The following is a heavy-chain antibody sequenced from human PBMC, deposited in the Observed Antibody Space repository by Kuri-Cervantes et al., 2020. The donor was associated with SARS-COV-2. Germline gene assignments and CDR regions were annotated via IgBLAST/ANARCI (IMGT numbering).Heavy chain of an antibody. CDR1: GFSFSASP. CDR3: AKGYDFWSGYRLFDY. V-gene: IGHV3-21*01. Sequence: GGSLRLSCAASGFSFSASPMNWVRQAPGRGLEWVSSISSGSRHTYYADSVKGRFTISRDNAKNSLYLQMNTLRAEDTAVYYCAKGYDFWSGYRLFDYWGQGTLVTVSS. CDR2: ISSGSRHT. D-gene: IGHD3-3*01. J-gene: IGHJ4*02.